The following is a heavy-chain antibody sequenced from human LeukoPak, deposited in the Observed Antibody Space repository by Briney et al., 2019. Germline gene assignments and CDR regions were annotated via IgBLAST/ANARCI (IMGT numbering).Heavy chain of an antibody. V-gene: IGHV3-48*04. CDR2: ISSSGSTI. CDR3: AKDIQVHVESKIKILNYKRRPKTRFDP. CDR1: GFTFSSYS. Sequence: PGGSLRLSCAASGFTFSSYSMNWVRQAPGKGLEWVSYISSSGSTIYYADSVKGRFTISRDNAKNSLYLQMNSLRAEDTAVYYCAKDIQVHVESKIKILNYKRRPKTRFDPWGQGILVTVSS. J-gene: IGHJ5*02. D-gene: IGHD2-8*01.